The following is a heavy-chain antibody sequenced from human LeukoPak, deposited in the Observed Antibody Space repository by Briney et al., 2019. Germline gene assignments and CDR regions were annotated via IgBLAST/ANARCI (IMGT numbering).Heavy chain of an antibody. CDR3: AKESRYSSGWYDY. J-gene: IGHJ4*02. Sequence: PGGSLRLSCTVSGFTLSSYEMSWIRQAPGKGLEWVSSIEYSETGTHYADSVKGRFTISRDNSKNTLYLQLNSLSDEDTAVYYCAKESRYSSGWYDYWGQGTLVTVSS. D-gene: IGHD6-19*01. CDR1: GFTLSSYE. CDR2: IEYSETGT. V-gene: IGHV3-23*01.